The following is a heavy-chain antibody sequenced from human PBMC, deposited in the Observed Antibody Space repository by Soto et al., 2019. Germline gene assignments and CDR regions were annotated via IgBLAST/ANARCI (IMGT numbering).Heavy chain of an antibody. CDR2: IYSGGST. D-gene: IGHD4-17*01. Sequence: GGSLRLSCAASGFTVSSNYMSWVRQAPGKGLEWVSVIYSGGSTYYADSVKGRFTISRDNSKNTLYLQMNSLRAEDTAVYYSARVTTVTPDAFNIWGQGKMVTVS. V-gene: IGHV3-53*01. J-gene: IGHJ3*02. CDR1: GFTVSSNY. CDR3: ARVTTVTPDAFNI.